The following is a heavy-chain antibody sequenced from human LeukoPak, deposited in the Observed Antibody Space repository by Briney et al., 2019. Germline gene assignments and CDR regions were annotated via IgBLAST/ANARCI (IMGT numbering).Heavy chain of an antibody. Sequence: SETLSLTCTVSGGSISSSSYYWGWIRQPPGKGLEWIGSIYYSGSTYYNPSLKSRVTISVDASKNQFSLKLSSVTAADTAVYYCARAPETVAIDYWGQGTLVTVSS. J-gene: IGHJ4*02. V-gene: IGHV4-39*01. CDR3: ARAPETVAIDY. CDR1: GGSISSSSYY. CDR2: IYYSGST. D-gene: IGHD5-12*01.